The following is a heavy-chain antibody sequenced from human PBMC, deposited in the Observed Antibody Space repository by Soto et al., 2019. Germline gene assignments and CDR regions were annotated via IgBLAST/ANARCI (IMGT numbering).Heavy chain of an antibody. CDR2: ISWNSGSI. V-gene: IGHV3-9*01. CDR3: AKDPLPLVYSSGWYLNY. J-gene: IGHJ4*02. D-gene: IGHD6-19*01. CDR1: GFTFDDYA. Sequence: GGSLRLSCAASGFTFDDYAMHWVRQAPGKGLEWVSGISWNSGSIGYADSVKGRFTISRDNAKNSLYLQMNSLRAEDTALYYCAKDPLPLVYSSGWYLNYWGQGTLVTVSS.